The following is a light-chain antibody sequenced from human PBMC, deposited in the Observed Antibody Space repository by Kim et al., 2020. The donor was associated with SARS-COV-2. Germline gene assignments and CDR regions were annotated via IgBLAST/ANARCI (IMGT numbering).Light chain of an antibody. CDR2: GAS. Sequence: RATINCKSSQSVLYSSNNRNYLAWYQQKPGQPPKLLIYGASTRESGVAERFSGSGSGTDFTLSISSLQATDVAVYYCQQYYSTPLTFGGGTKVEI. V-gene: IGKV4-1*01. CDR1: QSVLYSSNNRNY. J-gene: IGKJ4*01. CDR3: QQYYSTPLT.